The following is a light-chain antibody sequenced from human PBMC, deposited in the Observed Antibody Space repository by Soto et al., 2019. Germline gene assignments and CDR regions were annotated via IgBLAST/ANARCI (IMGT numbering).Light chain of an antibody. V-gene: IGKV3-20*01. CDR3: QQYGGSTRT. Sequence: ESVLTHSPGTLSLSPCERATLSFSASQSISSRYLAWYQQKPGQAPRLLIYGASSRATGVPDRITGSGSGTDFTLSISRLEPEDFAVYYCQQYGGSTRTFGQGTKVDIK. J-gene: IGKJ1*01. CDR2: GAS. CDR1: QSISSRY.